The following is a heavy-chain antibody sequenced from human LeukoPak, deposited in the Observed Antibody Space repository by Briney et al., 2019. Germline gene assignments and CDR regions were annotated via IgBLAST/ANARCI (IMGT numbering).Heavy chain of an antibody. Sequence: ASVKVSCKASGGTFSSYAISWVRQATGQGLAWVGWMNPNSGNTGYAQKFQGRVTIIRNTSISPAYMELSSLRSEDTAVYYCARNTYSYGSNYFDYWGQGTLVTVSS. D-gene: IGHD5-18*01. CDR3: ARNTYSYGSNYFDY. CDR1: GGTFSSYA. CDR2: MNPNSGNT. V-gene: IGHV1-8*03. J-gene: IGHJ4*02.